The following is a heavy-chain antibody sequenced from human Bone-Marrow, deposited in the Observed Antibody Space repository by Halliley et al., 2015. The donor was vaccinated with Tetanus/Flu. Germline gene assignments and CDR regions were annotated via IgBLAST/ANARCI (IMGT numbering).Heavy chain of an antibody. CDR1: GGSMSGYY. Sequence: TLSLTCTVSGGSMSGYYLNWIRQPPGKGLERLGLISYSGSTNYNPSLKSRVTISVDTSNNQFSLKLSSVTAADTALYYCVTGAGWLPDYWGQGTLVTVFS. D-gene: IGHD5-12*01. CDR3: VTGAGWLPDY. V-gene: IGHV4-59*01. CDR2: ISYSGST. J-gene: IGHJ4*02.